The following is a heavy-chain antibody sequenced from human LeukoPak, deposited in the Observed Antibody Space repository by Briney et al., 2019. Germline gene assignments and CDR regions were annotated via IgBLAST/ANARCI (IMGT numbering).Heavy chain of an antibody. D-gene: IGHD4-17*01. CDR1: GGSISSGSYY. Sequence: SQTLSLTCTVSGGSISSGSYYWSWIRQPAGKGLEWIGRIYTSGSTNYNPSLKSRVTISVDTSKNQFSLKLSSVTAADTAVYYCARERGDYGFTPSYFDYWGQGTLVTVSS. CDR3: ARERGDYGFTPSYFDY. CDR2: IYTSGST. J-gene: IGHJ4*02. V-gene: IGHV4-61*02.